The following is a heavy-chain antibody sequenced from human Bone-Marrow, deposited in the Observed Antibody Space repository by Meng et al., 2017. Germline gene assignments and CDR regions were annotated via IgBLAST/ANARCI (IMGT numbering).Heavy chain of an antibody. CDR1: GGSISSGGYY. V-gene: IGHV4-31*03. CDR3: ARGPLSAAGTMGYFQH. J-gene: IGHJ1*01. Sequence: VQLQEPGPGLGKPSQTLSLTCTVSGGSISSGGYYWSWIRQHPGKGLEWIGYIYYSGSTYYNPSLKSRVTISVDTSKNQFSLKLSSVTAADTAVYYCARGPLSAAGTMGYFQHWGQGTLVTVSS. D-gene: IGHD6-13*01. CDR2: IYYSGST.